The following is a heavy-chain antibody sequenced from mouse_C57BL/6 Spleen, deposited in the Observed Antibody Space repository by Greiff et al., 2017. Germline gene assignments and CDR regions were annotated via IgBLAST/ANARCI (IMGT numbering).Heavy chain of an antibody. CDR1: GFTFSDYG. D-gene: IGHD6-1*01. CDR2: ISNLAYSI. J-gene: IGHJ4*01. Sequence: EVMLVESGGGLVQPGGSLKLSCAASGFTFSDYGMAWVRQAPRKGPEWVAFISNLAYSIYYADTVTGRFTISRENAKNTLYLEMSSLRSEDTAMYYCARHEDSPYYAMDYWGQGTSVTVSS. CDR3: ARHEDSPYYAMDY. V-gene: IGHV5-15*01.